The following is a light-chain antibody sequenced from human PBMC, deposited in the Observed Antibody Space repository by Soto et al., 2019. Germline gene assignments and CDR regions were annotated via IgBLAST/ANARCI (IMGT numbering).Light chain of an antibody. CDR1: QSVSSSY. V-gene: IGKV3-20*01. J-gene: IGKJ1*01. Sequence: EIVLTQSPGTLSLSPGERATLSCRASQSVSSSYLAWYQQKPGQAPRLLIYGASNRATGIPDRFSGSGSGADFTLTISRLEPEDFAVYYCQQYRSSRGTFGQGTKVDIK. CDR2: GAS. CDR3: QQYRSSRGT.